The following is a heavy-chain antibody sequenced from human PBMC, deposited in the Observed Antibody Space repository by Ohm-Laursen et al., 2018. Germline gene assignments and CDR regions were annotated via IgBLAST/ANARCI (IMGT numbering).Heavy chain of an antibody. D-gene: IGHD2-2*01. Sequence: TLSLTCTVSGGSISSYYWSWIRQPPGKGPEWIGYIYYSGSTNYNPSLKSRVTISVDTSKNQFSLKLSSVTAADTAVYYCARHGGVRTSPLGYWGQGTLVTVSS. J-gene: IGHJ4*02. CDR2: IYYSGST. CDR1: GGSISSYY. V-gene: IGHV4-59*08. CDR3: ARHGGVRTSPLGY.